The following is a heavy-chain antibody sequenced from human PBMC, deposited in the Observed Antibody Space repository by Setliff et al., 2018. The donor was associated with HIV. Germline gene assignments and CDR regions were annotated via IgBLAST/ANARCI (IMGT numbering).Heavy chain of an antibody. Sequence: LSLTCTVSGGSISSTTYWWGWIRQPPGKGLEWIGTIYYNGNTFYDPSLKSRVTISIDMSKNQFSLKLTSVAAADTAVYYCAKRPGYGYPFHIWGQGTMGTVSS. CDR2: IYYNGNT. CDR3: AKRPGYGYPFHI. J-gene: IGHJ3*02. CDR1: GGSISSTTYW. D-gene: IGHD5-18*01. V-gene: IGHV4-39*01.